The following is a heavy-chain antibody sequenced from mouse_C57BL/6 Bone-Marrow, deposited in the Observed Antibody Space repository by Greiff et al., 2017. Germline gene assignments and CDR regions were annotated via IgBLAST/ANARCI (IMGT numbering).Heavy chain of an antibody. CDR1: GFTFSSYA. CDR2: ISDGGSYT. V-gene: IGHV5-4*01. CDR3: ARDRDYGSSYDAMDY. D-gene: IGHD1-1*01. J-gene: IGHJ4*01. Sequence: EVKLVESGGGLVKPGGSLKLSCAASGFTFSSYAMSWVRQTPEKRLEWVATISDGGSYTYYPDNVKGRFTNSRGNAKNNMYRQMSHLKSEDTAMYYCARDRDYGSSYDAMDYWGQGTSVTVSS.